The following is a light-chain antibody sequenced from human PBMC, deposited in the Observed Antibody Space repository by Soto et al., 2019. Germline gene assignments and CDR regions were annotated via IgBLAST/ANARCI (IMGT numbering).Light chain of an antibody. CDR3: TSYTSTSDTYVI. V-gene: IGLV2-14*01. CDR2: EVS. CDR1: SSDIGGYKY. J-gene: IGLJ2*01. Sequence: QSALTQPASVSGSPGQSITISCTGNSSDIGGYKYVSWYQQYPGKAPKLMIYEVSQRPPGVSDRFSGSKSGNTASLTISGLQAEDEADYYCTSYTSTSDTYVIFGGGTKLTVL.